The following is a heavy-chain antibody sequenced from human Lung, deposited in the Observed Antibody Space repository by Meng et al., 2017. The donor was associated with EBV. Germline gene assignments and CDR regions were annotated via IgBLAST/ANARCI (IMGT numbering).Heavy chain of an antibody. V-gene: IGHV3-73*01. CDR1: GFTFSNYA. J-gene: IGHJ4*02. Sequence: EVQLVESGGGLVKPGGSLRLSCAASGFTFSNYAMHWVRQASGKGLEWVGRIRSKANNYATAFGASVEGRFTISRDDSNNTAYLQMNSLKTEDTAVYYCTSRSFWGQEIMVTVSA. CDR2: IRSKANNYAT. CDR3: TSRSF.